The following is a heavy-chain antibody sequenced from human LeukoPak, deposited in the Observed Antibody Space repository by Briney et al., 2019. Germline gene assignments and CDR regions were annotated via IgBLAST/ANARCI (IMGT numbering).Heavy chain of an antibody. CDR1: GFTFSSYS. D-gene: IGHD5-24*01. V-gene: IGHV3-21*01. J-gene: IGHJ4*02. CDR2: ISSSSSYI. CDR3: ARDPEIETGFDY. Sequence: PGGSLRLSRAASGFTFSSYSMNWVRQAPGTGLEWVSSISSSSSYIYYADSVKGRFTISRDNAKNSLYLQMNSLRAEDTAVYYCARDPEIETGFDYWGQGTLVTVSS.